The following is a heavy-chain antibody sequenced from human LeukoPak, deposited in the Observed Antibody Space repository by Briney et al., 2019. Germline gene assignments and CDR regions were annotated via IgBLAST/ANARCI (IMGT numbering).Heavy chain of an antibody. Sequence: SETLSLTCSVSGDSISGISYYWGWIRQPPEKGLEWIGKIYYSGSSYNNPSLESRVVISLDTSRNQFSLKLTSVIATDTAVYYCARQGAVGATGFDFWGQGILVTVSS. CDR2: IYYSGSS. J-gene: IGHJ4*02. CDR3: ARQGAVGATGFDF. V-gene: IGHV4-39*01. D-gene: IGHD1-26*01. CDR1: GDSISGISYY.